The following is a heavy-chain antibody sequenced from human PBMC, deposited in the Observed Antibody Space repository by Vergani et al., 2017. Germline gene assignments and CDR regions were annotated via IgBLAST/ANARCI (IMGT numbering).Heavy chain of an antibody. D-gene: IGHD3-10*01. CDR1: GFTFSSYA. V-gene: IGHV3-30*04. CDR3: ARDNPGKLLGFGESGGYFDY. Sequence: QVQLVESGGGVVQPGRSLRLSCAASGFTFSSYAMHWVRQAPGKGLEWVAVISYDGSNKYSADSVKGRFTISRDNSKNTLYLQMNSLRAEDTAVYYCARDNPGKLLGFGESGGYFDYWGQGTLVTVSS. CDR2: ISYDGSNK. J-gene: IGHJ4*02.